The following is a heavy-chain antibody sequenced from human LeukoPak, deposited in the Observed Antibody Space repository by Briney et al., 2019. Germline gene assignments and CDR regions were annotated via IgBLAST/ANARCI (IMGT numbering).Heavy chain of an antibody. CDR1: GGTFSSYA. D-gene: IGHD3-10*01. CDR3: AREASSGSYYNDAFDI. J-gene: IGHJ3*02. V-gene: IGHV1-69*13. Sequence: GASVEVSCKASGGTFSSYAISWVRQAPGQGLEWMGGIIPIFGTANYAQKFQGRVTITADESTSTAYMELSSLRSEDTAVYYCAREASSGSYYNDAFDIWGQGTMVTVSS. CDR2: IIPIFGTA.